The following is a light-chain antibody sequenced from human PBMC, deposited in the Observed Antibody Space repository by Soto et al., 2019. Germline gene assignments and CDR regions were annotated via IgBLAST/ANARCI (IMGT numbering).Light chain of an antibody. CDR2: AAS. Sequence: AIQMTQSPSSLSASVGDRVTITCRASQGIRNDLGWYQQKPGKAPKLLIYAASSLQSGIPSRFSGSGSGTDFTLTISSLQAEDFATYYCLQDYNYPRTFGQGTKVDIK. J-gene: IGKJ1*01. CDR3: LQDYNYPRT. V-gene: IGKV1-6*01. CDR1: QGIRND.